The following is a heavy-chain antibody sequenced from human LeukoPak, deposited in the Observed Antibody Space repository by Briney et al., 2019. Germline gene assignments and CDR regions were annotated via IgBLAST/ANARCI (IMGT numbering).Heavy chain of an antibody. V-gene: IGHV4-4*02. CDR2: IYHSGST. CDR1: GGTISSSNW. Sequence: PSETLSLTCAVSGGTISSSNWWSWVRQPPGKGLEWIGEIYHSGSTNYNPSLKSRVTISVDKSKNQFSLKLSSVTAADTAVYYCGGDSLPRFFGSALGYGMDVWGQGTTVTVSS. CDR3: GGDSLPRFFGSALGYGMDV. J-gene: IGHJ6*02. D-gene: IGHD3-10*01.